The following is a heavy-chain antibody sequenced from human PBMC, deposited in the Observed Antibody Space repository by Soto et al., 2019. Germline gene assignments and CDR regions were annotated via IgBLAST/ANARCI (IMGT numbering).Heavy chain of an antibody. CDR1: GFTFTSSA. J-gene: IGHJ6*02. CDR3: AADPNGMDV. CDR2: VVVGSGNT. Sequence: GXSVKVSCKASGFTFTSSALQLVRQARGQRLEWIGWVVVGSGNTNYAQKFQERVTITRDMSTSTAYMELSSLRSEDTAVYYCAADPNGMDVWGQGTTVTVSS. V-gene: IGHV1-58*01.